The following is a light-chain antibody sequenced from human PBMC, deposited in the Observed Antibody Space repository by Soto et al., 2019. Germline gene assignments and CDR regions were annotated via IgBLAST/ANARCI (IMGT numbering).Light chain of an antibody. CDR2: EVS. CDR3: SSYAGSTVV. V-gene: IGLV2-8*01. CDR1: SSDVGGYNY. J-gene: IGLJ2*01. Sequence: QSALTQPPSASGSPGQSVTISCTGTSSDVGGYNYVSWYQQHPGKAPKLMIYEVSKRPSGVPDRFSGSKSDNTASLTVSGHQAEDEAEYYCSSYAGSTVVFGGGNKLTVL.